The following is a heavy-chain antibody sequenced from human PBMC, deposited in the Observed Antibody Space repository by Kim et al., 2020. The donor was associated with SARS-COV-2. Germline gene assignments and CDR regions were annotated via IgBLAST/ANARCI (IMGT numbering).Heavy chain of an antibody. Sequence: YSQKFQGRVAITRDTSASTSYMGLSSLGSEDTAVYYCARGGGLWAGTTLDYWGPGTLVTVSS. V-gene: IGHV1-3*01. CDR3: ARGGGLWAGTTLDY. J-gene: IGHJ4*02. D-gene: IGHD3-10*02.